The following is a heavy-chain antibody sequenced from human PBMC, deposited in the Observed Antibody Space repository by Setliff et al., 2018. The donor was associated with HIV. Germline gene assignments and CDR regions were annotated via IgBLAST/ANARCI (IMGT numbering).Heavy chain of an antibody. CDR3: ATDGELEPTDAFDI. D-gene: IGHD1-1*01. V-gene: IGHV1-69-2*01. J-gene: IGHJ3*02. Sequence: ASVKVSCKASGYTFTDYYMHWVQQAPGKGLEWMGRVDPEDGETRYAEKFLGRVTITADTSTDTAYMELSSLRSEDTAVYHCATDGELEPTDAFDIGGQGTMVTVSS. CDR1: GYTFTDYY. CDR2: VDPEDGET.